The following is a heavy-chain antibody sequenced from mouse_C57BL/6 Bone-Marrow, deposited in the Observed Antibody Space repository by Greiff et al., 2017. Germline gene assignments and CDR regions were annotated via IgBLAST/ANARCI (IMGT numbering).Heavy chain of an antibody. CDR2: IDPSDSYT. D-gene: IGHD2-14*01. J-gene: IGHJ3*01. CDR3: ASVWVRRGAWVAY. CDR1: GYTFTSYW. Sequence: QVQLKQPGAELVMPGASVKLSCKASGYTFTSYWMHWVKQRPGQGLEWIGEIDPSDSYTNYNQKFKGKSTLTVDKSSSTAYMQLSSLTSEDSAVYYCASVWVRRGAWVAYWGQGTLVTVSA. V-gene: IGHV1-69*01.